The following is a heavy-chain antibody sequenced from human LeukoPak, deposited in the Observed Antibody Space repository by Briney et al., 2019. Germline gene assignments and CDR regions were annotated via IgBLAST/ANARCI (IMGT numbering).Heavy chain of an antibody. V-gene: IGHV1-8*01. J-gene: IGHJ4*02. D-gene: IGHD3-10*01. CDR1: GYTFTSYD. Sequence: ASVKVSCKASGYTFTSYDINWVRQATGQGLEWMGWMNPNSGNTGYAQKFQGRVTMTRNTSISTAYMELSSVTAADTAVYYCASGDSGSFYIAYWGQGTLVTVSS. CDR2: MNPNSGNT. CDR3: ASGDSGSFYIAY.